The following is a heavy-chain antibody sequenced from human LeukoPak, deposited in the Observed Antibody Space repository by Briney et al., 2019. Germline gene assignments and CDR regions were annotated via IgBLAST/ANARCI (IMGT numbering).Heavy chain of an antibody. V-gene: IGHV3-23*01. CDR1: GFTFDNYA. D-gene: IGHD2-2*01. J-gene: IGHJ5*02. CDR3: AKGGSTSCPSCWFDP. Sequence: GGSLRLSCAASGFTFDNYAMSWVRQAPGRGLEWVSRISGSGGTTYYADSVKGRFTMSRDKSKNALFLQMNSLRAEDTAVYYCAKGGSTSCPSCWFDPWGQGTLVTVSS. CDR2: ISGSGGTT.